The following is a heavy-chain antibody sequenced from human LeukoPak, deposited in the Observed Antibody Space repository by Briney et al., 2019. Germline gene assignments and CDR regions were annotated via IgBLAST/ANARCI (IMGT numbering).Heavy chain of an antibody. V-gene: IGHV1-69*13. CDR2: IIPIFGTA. CDR1: GGTFSSYA. Sequence: GASVKVSCKASGGTFSSYAISWVRQAPGQGLEWMGGIIPIFGTANYAQKFQGRVTITADESTSTAYMELSSLRSEDTAVYYCARGIVVGPAANYYYMDVWGKGTTVTVSS. D-gene: IGHD2-2*01. CDR3: ARGIVVGPAANYYYMDV. J-gene: IGHJ6*03.